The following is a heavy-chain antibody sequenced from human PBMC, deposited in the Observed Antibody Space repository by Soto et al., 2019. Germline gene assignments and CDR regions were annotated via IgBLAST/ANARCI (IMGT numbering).Heavy chain of an antibody. V-gene: IGHV3-7*01. CDR3: AGGPPTNSRGYCSGGSCHSGWFDP. CDR2: IKQDGSEK. D-gene: IGHD2-15*01. CDR1: GFTFSSYW. Sequence: GGSLRLSCAASGFTFSSYWMSWVRQAPGKGLEWVANIKQDGSEKYYVDSVKGRFTISRDNAKNSLYLQMNSLRAEDTAVYYCAGGPPTNSRGYCSGGSCHSGWFDPWGQGTLVTVSS. J-gene: IGHJ5*02.